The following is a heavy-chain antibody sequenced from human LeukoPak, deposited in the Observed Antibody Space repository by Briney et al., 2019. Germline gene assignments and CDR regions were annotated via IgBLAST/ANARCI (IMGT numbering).Heavy chain of an antibody. CDR1: GGSFSGYY. Sequence: PSETLSLTCAVYGGSFSGYYWSWIRQPPGKGLEWIGSIYHSGSTYYNPSLKSRVTISVDTSKDQFSLKLSSVTAADTAVYYCARHAIVPAAIAWFDPWGQGTLVTVSS. J-gene: IGHJ5*02. CDR3: ARHAIVPAAIAWFDP. CDR2: IYHSGST. D-gene: IGHD2-2*01. V-gene: IGHV4-34*01.